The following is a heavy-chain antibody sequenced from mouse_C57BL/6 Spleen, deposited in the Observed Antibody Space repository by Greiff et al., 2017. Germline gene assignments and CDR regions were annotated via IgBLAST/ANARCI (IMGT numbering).Heavy chain of an antibody. V-gene: IGHV5-17*01. CDR2: ISSGSSTI. Sequence: EVLLVESGGGLVKPGGSLTLSCAASGFTFSDYGMHWVRQAPGKGLAWVAYISSGSSTIYYADTVKGRFTISRDNAKNTLFLQMTSLRAEDTAMDYCAREDWFAYWGQGTLVTVSA. CDR1: GFTFSDYG. CDR3: AREDWFAY. J-gene: IGHJ3*01.